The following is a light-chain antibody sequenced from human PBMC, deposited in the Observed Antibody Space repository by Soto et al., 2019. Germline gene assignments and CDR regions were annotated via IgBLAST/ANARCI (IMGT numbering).Light chain of an antibody. CDR1: SSDVGSYDR. V-gene: IGLV2-18*02. CDR3: SSYTSRGTYV. J-gene: IGLJ1*01. CDR2: EVS. Sequence: QSALTHPPSVSGSPGQSVTISCTGASSDVGSYDRVSWYRQPPGTAPKLMIFEVSNRPSGVPDRFSGSKSGNTAALTITGLQAEDEADYYCSSYTSRGTYVFGTGTKLTVL.